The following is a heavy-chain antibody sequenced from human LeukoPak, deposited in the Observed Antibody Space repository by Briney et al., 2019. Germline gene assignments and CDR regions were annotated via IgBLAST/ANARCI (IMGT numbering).Heavy chain of an antibody. CDR3: ARVPKYSSSWTAEYFQH. CDR2: MNPNSGNT. CDR1: GYTFTSYD. V-gene: IGHV1-8*01. Sequence: GASVKVSCKXSGYTFTSYDINWVRQSTRQGLEWMGWMNPNSGNTGYAQKFQGRVTMTRNTSISTAYMELSSLRSEDTAVYYCARVPKYSSSWTAEYFQHWGQGTLVTVSS. D-gene: IGHD6-13*01. J-gene: IGHJ1*01.